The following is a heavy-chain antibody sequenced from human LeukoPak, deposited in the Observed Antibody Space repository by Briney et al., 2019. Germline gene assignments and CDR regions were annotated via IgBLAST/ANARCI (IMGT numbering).Heavy chain of an antibody. J-gene: IGHJ6*03. CDR1: GYTFTSYY. V-gene: IGHV1-46*01. CDR2: INTSGGST. Sequence: ASVKVSCKASGYTFTSYYMHWVRQAPGQGLEWMGIINTSGGSTSYAQKFQGRVTMTTDTSTSTAYMELRSLRSDDTAVYYCARLNGSGSYYRYYYYYMDVWGKGTTVTISS. CDR3: ARLNGSGSYYRYYYYYMDV. D-gene: IGHD3-10*01.